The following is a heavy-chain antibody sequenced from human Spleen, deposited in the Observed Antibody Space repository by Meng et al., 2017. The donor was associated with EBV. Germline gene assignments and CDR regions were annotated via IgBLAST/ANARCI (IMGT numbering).Heavy chain of an antibody. CDR1: GGSLSGYY. CDR3: ARAGSFLGIIDS. J-gene: IGHJ5*01. CDR2: INHSGIT. D-gene: IGHD2/OR15-2a*01. Sequence: AQLQHLGAGLLKPSETLSLPTAVYGGSLSGYYWTWIRQPPGKGLEWIGEINHSGITNYNPSLKSRVTISVDTSKNQFSLKLSSVTAADTAVYYCARAGSFLGIIDSWGQGTLVTVSS. V-gene: IGHV4-34*01.